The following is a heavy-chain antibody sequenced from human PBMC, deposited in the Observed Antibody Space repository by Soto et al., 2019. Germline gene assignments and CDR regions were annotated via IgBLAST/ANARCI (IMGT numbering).Heavy chain of an antibody. Sequence: GASVKVSCKASGYTFSNYGFSWVRQAPGQGLEWMGWISGYNGNTNYAERLQGRVTMTTDTSTSTAYMELRSLRSDDSAVYYCAMIWDVPYYYYGMYFWGKGSTVPVSS. V-gene: IGHV1-18*01. D-gene: IGHD3-16*01. CDR2: ISGYNGNT. CDR3: AMIWDVPYYYYGMYF. J-gene: IGHJ6*04. CDR1: GYTFSNYG.